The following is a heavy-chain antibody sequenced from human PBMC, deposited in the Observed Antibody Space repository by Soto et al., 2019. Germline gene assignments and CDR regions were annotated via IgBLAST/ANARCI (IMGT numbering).Heavy chain of an antibody. CDR2: IIPIFGTA. V-gene: IGHV1-69*13. D-gene: IGHD5-12*01. Sequence: LVKVSCKASGGTFSSYAISWVRQAPGQGLEWMGGIIPIFGTANYAQKFQGRVTITADESTSTAYMELSSLRSEDTAVYYCASPRYSGYDPYFDYWGQGTLVTSPQ. CDR1: GGTFSSYA. J-gene: IGHJ4*02. CDR3: ASPRYSGYDPYFDY.